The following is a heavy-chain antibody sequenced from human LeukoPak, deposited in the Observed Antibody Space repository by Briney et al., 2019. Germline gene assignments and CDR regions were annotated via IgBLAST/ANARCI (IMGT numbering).Heavy chain of an antibody. V-gene: IGHV1-69*13. D-gene: IGHD5-24*01. CDR1: GGTFSSYA. J-gene: IGHJ4*02. CDR2: IIPIFGTA. CDR3: AREGRWLQRYYFDY. Sequence: SVKVSCKASGGTFSSYAISWVRQAPGQGLEWMGGIIPIFGTANYAQKFQGRVTITADESTSTAYMELSNLRSEDTAVYYCAREGRWLQRYYFDYWGQGTLVTVPS.